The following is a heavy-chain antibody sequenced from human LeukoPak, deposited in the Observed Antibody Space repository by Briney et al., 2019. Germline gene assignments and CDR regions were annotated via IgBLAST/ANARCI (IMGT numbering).Heavy chain of an antibody. Sequence: GGSLRLSCAASGFTFSSYAMSWVRQAPGKGLEWVSAISGSGGSTYYADSVEGRFTISRDNSKNTLYLQMNSLRAKDTAVYYCAKDGGTGTTRPFDYWGQGTLVTVSS. CDR2: ISGSGGST. CDR1: GFTFSSYA. J-gene: IGHJ4*02. V-gene: IGHV3-23*01. CDR3: AKDGGTGTTRPFDY. D-gene: IGHD1-1*01.